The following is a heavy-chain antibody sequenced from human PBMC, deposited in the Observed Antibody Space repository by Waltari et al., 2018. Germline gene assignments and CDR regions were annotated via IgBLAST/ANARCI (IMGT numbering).Heavy chain of an antibody. Sequence: QVQLQQWGAGLLKPSDTLSLPCALYGGSSSGYYCRWLRQPPGKGLEWIGEINHSGSTNYNQSLKSRVTISVDTSKNQFSLKLSSVTAADTAVYYCERGYYIGVRRYFDLWGRGTLVTVSS. J-gene: IGHJ2*01. V-gene: IGHV4-34*01. CDR1: GGSSSGYY. CDR2: INHSGST. CDR3: ERGYYIGVRRYFDL. D-gene: IGHD3-3*01.